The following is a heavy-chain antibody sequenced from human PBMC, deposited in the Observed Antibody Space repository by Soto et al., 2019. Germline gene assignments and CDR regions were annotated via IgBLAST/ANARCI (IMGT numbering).Heavy chain of an antibody. CDR1: GGSISSYY. CDR3: ARDSVYDSSGLYDY. J-gene: IGHJ4*02. V-gene: IGHV4-59*01. D-gene: IGHD3-22*01. CDR2: IYYSGST. Sequence: ETLSLTCTVSGGSISSYYWSWIRQPPGKGLEWIGYIYYSGSTNYNPSLKSRVTISVDTSKNQFSLKLSSVTAADTAVYYCARDSVYDSSGLYDYWGQGTLVTVSS.